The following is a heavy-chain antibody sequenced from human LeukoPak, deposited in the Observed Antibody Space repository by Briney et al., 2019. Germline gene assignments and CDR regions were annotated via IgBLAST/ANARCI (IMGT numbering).Heavy chain of an antibody. V-gene: IGHV3-9*01. CDR1: GFTFDDYA. J-gene: IGHJ4*02. Sequence: PGGSLRLSCAASGFTFDDYAMHWVRQAPGKGLEWVSGMSWNSGSIGYADSVKGRFTISRDNAKNSLYLQMNSLRAEDTALYYCAKDGGVYYYGSGSIVYFDYWGQGTLVTVSS. D-gene: IGHD3-10*01. CDR3: AKDGGVYYYGSGSIVYFDY. CDR2: MSWNSGSI.